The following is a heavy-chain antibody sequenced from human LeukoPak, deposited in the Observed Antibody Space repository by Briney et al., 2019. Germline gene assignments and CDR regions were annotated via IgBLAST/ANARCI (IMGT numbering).Heavy chain of an antibody. J-gene: IGHJ6*02. V-gene: IGHV5-51*01. Sequence: GGSLRISCKASGYTFSTYWIAWVRQMPGKGLEWVGIIYPSDSETRYSPSFQGQVTISVDKSITTAYLQWRSLKASDTAMYYCARRRAATTIYHYSMDFWGHGTTVIVSS. CDR2: IYPSDSET. D-gene: IGHD5/OR15-5a*01. CDR3: ARRRAATTIYHYSMDF. CDR1: GYTFSTYW.